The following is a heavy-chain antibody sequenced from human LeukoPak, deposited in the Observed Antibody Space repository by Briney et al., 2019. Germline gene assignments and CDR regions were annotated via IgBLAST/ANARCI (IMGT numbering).Heavy chain of an antibody. V-gene: IGHV1-2*02. D-gene: IGHD2-21*02. Sequence: GASVKVSCKASGYRFISNYIQWVRQAPGRGPEWMGWMHPGNGNTRYAEKFQGRVTMTRDTSINTPYMDLSSLRSDDTAVYYCAREGSYCVGGDCYSFDFWGQGTLITVSS. CDR3: AREGSYCVGGDCYSFDF. CDR1: GYRFISNY. J-gene: IGHJ4*02. CDR2: MHPGNGNT.